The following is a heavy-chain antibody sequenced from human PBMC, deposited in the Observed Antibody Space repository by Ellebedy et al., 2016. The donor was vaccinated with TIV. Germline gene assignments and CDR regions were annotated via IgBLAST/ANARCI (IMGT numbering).Heavy chain of an antibody. D-gene: IGHD6-19*01. Sequence: GESLKISCSASGFTFSSFAMHWVRQAPGKGLEWVASINQHGSAEYHVASVKGRFTISRDNSKSSLYLQMNSLRADDTALYYCARGGVVAGADFWGQGTLVTVSS. V-gene: IGHV3-7*03. CDR1: GFTFSSFA. J-gene: IGHJ4*02. CDR2: INQHGSAE. CDR3: ARGGVVAGADF.